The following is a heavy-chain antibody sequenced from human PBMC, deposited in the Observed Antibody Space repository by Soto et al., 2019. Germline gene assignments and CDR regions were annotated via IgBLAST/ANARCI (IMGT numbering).Heavy chain of an antibody. Sequence: QVQLQESGPGLVKPSETLSLTSTVSGGSISSYYWSWIRQPPGKGLEWIGYIYYSGSTNDNPSLKSRVTISVDTSKNQFSLKLSSVTAADTAVYYCARDMGYYDILTGRPNWFDPWGQGTLVTVSS. J-gene: IGHJ5*02. V-gene: IGHV4-59*01. CDR1: GGSISSYY. D-gene: IGHD3-9*01. CDR2: IYYSGST. CDR3: ARDMGYYDILTGRPNWFDP.